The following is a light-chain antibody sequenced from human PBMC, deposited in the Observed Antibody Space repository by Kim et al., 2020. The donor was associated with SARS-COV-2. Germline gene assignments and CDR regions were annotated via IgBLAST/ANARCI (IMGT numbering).Light chain of an antibody. V-gene: IGKV3-20*01. CDR1: QRVSCNY. CDR3: HQYGSSPET. Sequence: DTATLSCWASQRVSCNYFAWYHHRPGQSPRLLSYGASSGATGIPDRFSGSGYGTDFTLTISRLGPADFAVYYCHQYGSSPETFGQWTKVDIK. J-gene: IGKJ1*01. CDR2: GAS.